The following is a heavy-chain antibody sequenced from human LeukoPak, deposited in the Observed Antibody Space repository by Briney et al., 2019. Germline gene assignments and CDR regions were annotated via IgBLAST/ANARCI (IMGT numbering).Heavy chain of an antibody. D-gene: IGHD2-8*02. J-gene: IGHJ4*02. CDR2: GHHSESS. CDR1: GDSVTSTY. CDR3: ARESAGSLHDSTAAFHY. V-gene: IGHV4-59*02. Sequence: PSETLSLTCSVSGDSVTSTYWSWIRQPPGKGLEWIAYGHHSESSNYNPSFRSRVIIPADTSRNQFSLRLSSVTAADTAIYYCARESAGSLHDSTAAFHYWGQGILVIVSS.